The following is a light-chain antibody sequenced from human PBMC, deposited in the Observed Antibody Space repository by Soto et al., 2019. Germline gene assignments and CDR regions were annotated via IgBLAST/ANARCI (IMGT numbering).Light chain of an antibody. CDR3: QQRSNWLLT. J-gene: IGKJ4*01. Sequence: EIVLTQSPATLSLSPGERATLSCRASQSISSSLAWYQQKPGQAPRLLIYDASNRATGIPARFSGSGSGTDFTLTISSLEPEDFAVYYCQQRSNWLLTFGGGTKVDIK. CDR1: QSISSS. CDR2: DAS. V-gene: IGKV3-11*01.